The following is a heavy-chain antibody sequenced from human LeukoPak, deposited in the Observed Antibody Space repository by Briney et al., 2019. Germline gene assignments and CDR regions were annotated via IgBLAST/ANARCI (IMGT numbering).Heavy chain of an antibody. CDR1: GYTFSLYY. J-gene: IGHJ4*02. Sequence: ASVRVPCKTSGYTFSLYYMHWVRQAPGQGLEWLGIINPSGGSTTYAQKFQGRVTMTRDTSRKTVYMDLSSLRSEDTAVYFCARVPSYYYDTSGYYDYWGQGTLVTVSS. CDR3: ARVPSYYYDTSGYYDY. D-gene: IGHD3-22*01. V-gene: IGHV1-46*01. CDR2: INPSGGST.